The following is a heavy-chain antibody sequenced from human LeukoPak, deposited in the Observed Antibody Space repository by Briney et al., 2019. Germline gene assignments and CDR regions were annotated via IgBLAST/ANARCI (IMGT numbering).Heavy chain of an antibody. Sequence: ASVKVSCKASGYTFTSYYMHWVRQAPGQGREWMGIINPSGGSTSYAQKFQGRATMTRDTSTSTVYMELSSLRSEDTAVYYCARGTTLEYYDFWSGYYSRGVMGYFDYWGQGTLVTVSS. CDR1: GYTFTSYY. J-gene: IGHJ4*02. D-gene: IGHD3-3*01. CDR3: ARGTTLEYYDFWSGYYSRGVMGYFDY. V-gene: IGHV1-46*01. CDR2: INPSGGST.